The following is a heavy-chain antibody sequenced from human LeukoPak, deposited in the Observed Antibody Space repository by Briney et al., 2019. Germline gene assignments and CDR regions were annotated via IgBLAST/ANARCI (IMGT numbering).Heavy chain of an antibody. J-gene: IGHJ4*02. Sequence: SQTLSLTCTVSGGSITGDSFYWSWIRQPAGKGLEWIGRVYTTGSTSYNPSLKSRVTVSVDTSNNYFSLNLNSVTSADTAVYYCARARDGLNAFDYWRQGTLVTVSS. CDR1: GGSITGDSFY. D-gene: IGHD5-24*01. CDR2: VYTTGST. CDR3: ARARDGLNAFDY. V-gene: IGHV4-61*02.